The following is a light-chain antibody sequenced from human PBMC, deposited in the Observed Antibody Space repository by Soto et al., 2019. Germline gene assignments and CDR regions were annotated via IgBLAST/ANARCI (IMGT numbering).Light chain of an antibody. V-gene: IGKV3D-15*01. Sequence: DKVMTQSPATLSVSPGERATLSCRASQSVSSNLAWYQQKPGQAPRLLIYGASSRATGIPDRFSGSGSGTDFTLTISGLEPEDSAAYYCQRHGATFGQGTKVDIK. CDR2: GAS. CDR3: QRHGAT. CDR1: QSVSSN. J-gene: IGKJ1*01.